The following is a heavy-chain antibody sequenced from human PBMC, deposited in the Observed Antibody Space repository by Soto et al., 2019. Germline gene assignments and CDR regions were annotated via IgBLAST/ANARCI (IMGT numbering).Heavy chain of an antibody. J-gene: IGHJ4*02. CDR1: GGSISSGGYY. Sequence: SETLSLTCTVSGGSISSGGYYWSWIRQHPGKGLEWIGYIYYSGSTYYNPSLKSRVTISVDTSKNQFSLKLSSVTAADTAVYYCASGLAQGGSGYYPPVYFDYWGQGTLVTVS. D-gene: IGHD3-22*01. V-gene: IGHV4-31*03. CDR3: ASGLAQGGSGYYPPVYFDY. CDR2: IYYSGST.